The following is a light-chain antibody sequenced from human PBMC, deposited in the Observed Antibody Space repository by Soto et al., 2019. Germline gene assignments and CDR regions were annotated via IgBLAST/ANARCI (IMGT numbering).Light chain of an antibody. CDR2: VAS. CDR3: QQSYGNPPT. Sequence: DIQMTQSPSSLSASVGNRVTITCRASQRISSYLNWYQQKPGKAPKLLMYVASSLQSGVPSRFSGSGSGTDFTLTISSLQPEDSATYYCQQSYGNPPTFGQGTRLE. CDR1: QRISSY. J-gene: IGKJ5*01. V-gene: IGKV1-39*01.